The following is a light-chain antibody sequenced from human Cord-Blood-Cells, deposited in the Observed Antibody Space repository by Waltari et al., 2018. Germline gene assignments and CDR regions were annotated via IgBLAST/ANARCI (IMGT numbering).Light chain of an antibody. CDR2: DVS. CDR1: SSDVGGYNY. V-gene: IGLV2-11*01. CDR3: CSYAGSYTFVV. Sequence: QSALTQPRSVSGSPGQSVTIPCTGTSSDVGGYNYVSWYQQHPGKAPKLMSCDVSKRSSGVHGRFSGSNSGNTASLTISGLQAEDEADYYCCSYAGSYTFVVFGGGTKLTVL. J-gene: IGLJ2*01.